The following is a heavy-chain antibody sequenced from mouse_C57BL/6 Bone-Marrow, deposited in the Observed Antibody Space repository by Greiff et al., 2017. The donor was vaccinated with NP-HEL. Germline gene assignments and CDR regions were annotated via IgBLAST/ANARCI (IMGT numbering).Heavy chain of an antibody. CDR2: IYPGSGST. Sequence: QVQLQQPGAELVKPGASVQMSCKASGYTFTSYWITWVKQRPGQGLEWIGDIYPGSGSTNYNEKFKSTATLTVDTSSSTAYMQLSSLTSEDSAVYYCARGGYYGSSPFAYWGQGTLVTVSA. CDR1: GYTFTSYW. V-gene: IGHV1-55*01. J-gene: IGHJ3*01. D-gene: IGHD1-1*01. CDR3: ARGGYYGSSPFAY.